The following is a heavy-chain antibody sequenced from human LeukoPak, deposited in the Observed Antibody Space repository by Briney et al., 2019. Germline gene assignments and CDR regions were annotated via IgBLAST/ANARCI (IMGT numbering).Heavy chain of an antibody. D-gene: IGHD3-22*01. Sequence: TGGSLRLSCAASGFTVSSNYMSWVRQAPGKGLEWVAVISFDGNDEYYEDSVKGRFTISRDNSKNTLYLQMNSLRPEDTAVYYCARASAKTYFYNSRGFSYDMDVWGKGTTVTVSS. V-gene: IGHV3-30*01. CDR3: ARASAKTYFYNSRGFSYDMDV. CDR1: GFTVSSNY. CDR2: ISFDGNDE. J-gene: IGHJ6*03.